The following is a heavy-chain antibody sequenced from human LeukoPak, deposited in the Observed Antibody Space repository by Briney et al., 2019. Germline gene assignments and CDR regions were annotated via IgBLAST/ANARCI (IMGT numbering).Heavy chain of an antibody. CDR3: ARVDTHGSRYYYYGMDV. CDR2: IYYSGST. Sequence: SETLSLTCTVSGGSLSSYYWSWIRQPPGKGLEWIGYIYYSGSTNYNPSLKSRVTISVDTSKNQFSLKLSSVTAADTAVYYWARVDTHGSRYYYYGMDVWGQGTTVTVSS. J-gene: IGHJ6*02. D-gene: IGHD5-18*01. V-gene: IGHV4-59*01. CDR1: GGSLSSYY.